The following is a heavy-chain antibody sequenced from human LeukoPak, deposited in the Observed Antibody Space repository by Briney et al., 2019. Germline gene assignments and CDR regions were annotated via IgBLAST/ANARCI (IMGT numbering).Heavy chain of an antibody. D-gene: IGHD5-24*01. Sequence: PGGSLRLSCAASGFTVSNNYMAWVRQAPGRGLEWVSAIYSGDDTYYADSVKGRFTLSRDSSKNTVYLQMNTLGAEDTALYYCARDPHNPKGVWGQGTTVTVSS. CDR1: GFTVSNNY. CDR2: IYSGDDT. CDR3: ARDPHNPKGV. V-gene: IGHV3-66*01. J-gene: IGHJ6*02.